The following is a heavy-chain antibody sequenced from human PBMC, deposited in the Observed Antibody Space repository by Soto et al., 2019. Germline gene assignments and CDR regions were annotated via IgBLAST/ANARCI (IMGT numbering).Heavy chain of an antibody. Sequence: GASLKISCQGSGYSFTSYWISWVRQMPGKGLEWMGRIDPSDSYTNYSPSFQGHVTISADKSISTAYLQWSSLKASDTAMYYCARLRVYCTNCVCYGRDVWGQGTTGTV. V-gene: IGHV5-10-1*01. CDR2: IDPSDSYT. J-gene: IGHJ6*02. CDR3: ARLRVYCTNCVCYGRDV. CDR1: GYSFTSYW. D-gene: IGHD2-8*01.